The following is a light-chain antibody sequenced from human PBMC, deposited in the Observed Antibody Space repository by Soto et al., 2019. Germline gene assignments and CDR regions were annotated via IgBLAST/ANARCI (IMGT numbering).Light chain of an antibody. Sequence: QSVLTQPASVSGSPGQSITIPCTGTSSDVGGYNYVSWYQQHPGKGPKLMIYEVTNRPSGVSNRFSGSKSGNTASLTISGLQADDETDYYCSSYTSSSTLLFGGGTKLTVL. CDR2: EVT. V-gene: IGLV2-14*01. J-gene: IGLJ3*02. CDR3: SSYTSSSTLL. CDR1: SSDVGGYNY.